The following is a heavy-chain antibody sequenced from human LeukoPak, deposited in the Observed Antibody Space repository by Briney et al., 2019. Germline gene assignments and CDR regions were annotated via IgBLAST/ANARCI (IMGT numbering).Heavy chain of an antibody. CDR3: AKVSGSYYRSFFDY. Sequence: GGSLRLSCAASGFTFDDYAMHWVRQAPGKGLEWVSGISWNSGSIGYADSVKGRFTISRDNAKNSLYLQMNSLRAEDTALYYCAKVSGSYYRSFFDYWGQGTLVTVSS. V-gene: IGHV3-9*01. J-gene: IGHJ4*02. CDR2: ISWNSGSI. CDR1: GFTFDDYA. D-gene: IGHD1-26*01.